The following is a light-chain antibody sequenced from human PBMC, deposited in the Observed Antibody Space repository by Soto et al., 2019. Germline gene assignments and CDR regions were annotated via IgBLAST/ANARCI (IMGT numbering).Light chain of an antibody. CDR3: QQFSKWPLT. CDR1: QSISNW. Sequence: IQMTQSPSTLPASVGDRVTISCRASQSISNWLAWYQQKPGTAPKVLIYHASNLQSGVPSRFSGSGSGTEFILTISSLQSEDFAVYYRQQFSKWPLTFGGGTKVDIK. V-gene: IGKV1-5*01. CDR2: HAS. J-gene: IGKJ4*01.